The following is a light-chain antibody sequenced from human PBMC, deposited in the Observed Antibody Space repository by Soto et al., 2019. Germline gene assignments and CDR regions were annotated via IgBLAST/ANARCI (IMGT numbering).Light chain of an antibody. V-gene: IGLV4-69*01. CDR2: LNSDGSH. Sequence: QPVLTQSPSASASLGASVKLTGTLSSWHSSYAIAWHQQQPEKGPRYLMKLNSDGSHNKGDGIPDRFSGSSSGAERYLTISSLQSEDESDYYCQTWVTGIYVFGTGTKLTVL. CDR3: QTWVTGIYV. CDR1: SWHSSYA. J-gene: IGLJ1*01.